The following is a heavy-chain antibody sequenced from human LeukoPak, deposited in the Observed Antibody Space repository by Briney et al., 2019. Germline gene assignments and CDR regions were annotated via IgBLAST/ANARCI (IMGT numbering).Heavy chain of an antibody. J-gene: IGHJ4*02. CDR2: INPNSGGT. D-gene: IGHD5-24*01. CDR1: GYAFTGYY. V-gene: IGHV1-2*02. CDR3: ARVTGGPDGYDEL. Sequence: ASVKDSCKASGYAFTGYYMHWVRQAPGQGRAWMGLINPNSGGTNYAQKFQGRVTMTRDTSISTAYMELSRLRSDDTAVYYGARVTGGPDGYDELWGQGTLVTVSS.